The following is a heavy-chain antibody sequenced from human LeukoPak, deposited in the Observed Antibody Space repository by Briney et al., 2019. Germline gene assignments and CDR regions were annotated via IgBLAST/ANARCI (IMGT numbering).Heavy chain of an antibody. CDR1: GFSLTTRPLG. J-gene: IGHJ4*02. Sequence: SGPTLVKPTQTLTLTCSFSGFSLTTRPLGVGWIRQPPGKALEWLSVIYWDDDKRYNPSLKTRLTVTTATSQNQVVLIMTNMDPVDTATYYCAHRRSGYDWNHGDFDYWGQGTLVTVSS. D-gene: IGHD1-20*01. CDR3: AHRRSGYDWNHGDFDY. V-gene: IGHV2-5*02. CDR2: IYWDDDK.